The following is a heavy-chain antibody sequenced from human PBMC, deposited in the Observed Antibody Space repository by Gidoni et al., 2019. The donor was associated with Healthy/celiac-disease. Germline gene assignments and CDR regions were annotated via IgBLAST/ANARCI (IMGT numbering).Heavy chain of an antibody. CDR3: ARSIRGYYGSGSLIAGFDY. D-gene: IGHD3-10*01. CDR2: IYYSGST. CDR1: GGSIRSGGYY. J-gene: IGHJ4*02. V-gene: IGHV4-31*03. Sequence: QVQLQESGPGLVKPSQTLSLTCTVSGGSIRSGGYYWSWIRQHPGKGLEWIGYIYYSGSTYYNPSLKSRVTISVDTSKNQFSLKLSSVTAADTAVYYCARSIRGYYGSGSLIAGFDYWGQGTLVTVSS.